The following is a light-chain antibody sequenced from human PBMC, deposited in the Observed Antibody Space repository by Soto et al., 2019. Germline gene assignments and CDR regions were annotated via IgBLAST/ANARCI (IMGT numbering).Light chain of an antibody. CDR2: GAS. CDR1: QSITNNY. CDR3: QQYGSSPRT. V-gene: IGKV3-20*01. J-gene: IGKJ1*01. Sequence: EIVLTQSPGTLSLSPGERATLSCRASQSITNNYLAWYQQKPGQAPRLLISGASSRATGIPDRFTGSGSGTDFALTISRLEPEDFAVYYCQQYGSSPRTFGQGPKVDIK.